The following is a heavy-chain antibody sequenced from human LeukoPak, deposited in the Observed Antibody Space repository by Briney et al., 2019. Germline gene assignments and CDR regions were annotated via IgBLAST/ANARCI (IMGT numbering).Heavy chain of an antibody. D-gene: IGHD1-26*01. CDR2: ISGSGGST. V-gene: IGHV3-23*01. J-gene: IGHJ4*02. CDR1: GFTFSSYG. Sequence: GGSLRLSCAASGFTFSSYGMHWVRQAPGKGLEWVSAISGSGGSTYYADSVKGRFTISRDNSKNTLYLQMNSLRAEDTAVYYCAKLWELLYFDYWGQGTLVTVSS. CDR3: AKLWELLYFDY.